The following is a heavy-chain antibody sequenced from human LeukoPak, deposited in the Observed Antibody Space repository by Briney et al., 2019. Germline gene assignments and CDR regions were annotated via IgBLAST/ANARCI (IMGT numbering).Heavy chain of an antibody. CDR2: IYYSGST. D-gene: IGHD3-3*01. CDR3: ASGPGGTIFGVVIEGYYFDY. CDR1: GGSISSYY. Sequence: PSETLSLTCTVSGGSISSYYWSWIRQPPGKGLEWIGYIYYSGSTNYNPSLKSRVTISVDTSKNQFSLKLSSVTAADTAVYYCASGPGGTIFGVVIEGYYFDYWGQGTLVTVSS. V-gene: IGHV4-59*08. J-gene: IGHJ4*02.